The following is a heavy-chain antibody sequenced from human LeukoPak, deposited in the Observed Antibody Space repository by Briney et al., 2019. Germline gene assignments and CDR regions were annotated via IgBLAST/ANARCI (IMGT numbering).Heavy chain of an antibody. CDR1: GYIFTSYG. D-gene: IGHD6-13*01. CDR3: ARDLVSGNGYASSCYY. Sequence: ASVKVSCKASGYIFTSYGITWVRQAPGQGLEWMGWINTYNGNTNYAQKVQGRVTITIDTSTRTAYMELRSLRSDDTARYYCARDLVSGNGYASSCYYWGQGAQVTVSS. J-gene: IGHJ4*02. V-gene: IGHV1-18*01. CDR2: INTYNGNT.